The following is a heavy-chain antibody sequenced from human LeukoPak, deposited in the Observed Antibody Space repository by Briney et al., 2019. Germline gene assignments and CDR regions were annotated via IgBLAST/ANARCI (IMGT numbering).Heavy chain of an antibody. J-gene: IGHJ6*02. CDR1: GYTFTGYY. V-gene: IGHV1-2*02. CDR3: ARDPVTMVRGVIVDYGMDV. D-gene: IGHD3-10*01. Sequence: ASVKVSCKASGYTFTGYYMHWVRQAPGQGLEWMGWINPNSGGTNYAQKFQGRVTMTRDTSISTAYMELSRLRPDDTAVYYYARDPVTMVRGVIVDYGMDVWGQGTTVTVSS. CDR2: INPNSGGT.